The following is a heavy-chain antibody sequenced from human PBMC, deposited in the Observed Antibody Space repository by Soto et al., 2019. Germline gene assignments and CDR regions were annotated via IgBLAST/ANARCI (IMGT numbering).Heavy chain of an antibody. J-gene: IGHJ6*03. CDR3: ARDLSWGSNWYDYMDV. V-gene: IGHV3-48*01. Sequence: EVQLVESGGGLVQPGGSLRLSCATSGFILSDCAMNWVRQAPGKGLEWVSYISSSSSVIDYADSVKGRFTVSRDNARNSLYSQRNSLRAEDTAVYYCARDLSWGSNWYDYMDVWGKGTTVTVSS. CDR1: GFILSDCA. D-gene: IGHD7-27*01. CDR2: ISSSSSVI.